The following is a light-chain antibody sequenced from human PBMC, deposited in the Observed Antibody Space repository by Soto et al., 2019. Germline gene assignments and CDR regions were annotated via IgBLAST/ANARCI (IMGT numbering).Light chain of an antibody. V-gene: IGLV1-40*01. CDR1: SSNIGAGYD. CDR3: QSYDSSLSVYV. Sequence: QSVLTQPPSVSGAPGQRVTISCTGSSSNIGAGYDVHWYQQLPGTAPKLLIYGNSNRPSGVPDRFGGSKSGTSASLAITVLQAEYEAESYCQSYDSSLSVYVFGTGTKLTVL. CDR2: GNS. J-gene: IGLJ1*01.